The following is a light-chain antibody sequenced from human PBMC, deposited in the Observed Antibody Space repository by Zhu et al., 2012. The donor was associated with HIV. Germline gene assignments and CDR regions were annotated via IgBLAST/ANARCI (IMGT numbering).Light chain of an antibody. CDR3: QQYNNWPPIT. V-gene: IGKV3-15*01. Sequence: EIVMTQSPATLSVSPGERATLPCRASQTVSSNLAWYQQKPGQAPRFSGSGSGTDFTLTISSMQSEDFAVYYCQQYNNWPPITFGQGTRLEIK. CDR1: QTVSSN. J-gene: IGKJ5*01.